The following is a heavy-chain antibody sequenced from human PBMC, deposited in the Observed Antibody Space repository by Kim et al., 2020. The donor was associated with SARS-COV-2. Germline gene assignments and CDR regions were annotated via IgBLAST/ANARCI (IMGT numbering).Heavy chain of an antibody. CDR3: ASLRGGSYYDY. J-gene: IGHJ4*02. Sequence: SETLSLTCTVSGGSISSSSYYWGWIRQPPGKGLEWIGSIYYSGSTYYNPSLKSRVTISVDTSKNQFSLKLSSVTAADTAVYYCASLRGGSYYDYWGQGTLVTVSS. D-gene: IGHD3-16*01. CDR2: IYYSGST. CDR1: GGSISSSSYY. V-gene: IGHV4-39*01.